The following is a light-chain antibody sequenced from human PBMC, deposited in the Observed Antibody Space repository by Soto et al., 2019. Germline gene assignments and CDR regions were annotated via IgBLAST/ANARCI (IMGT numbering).Light chain of an antibody. CDR1: HSVSRTY. Sequence: EIVLTQSPGTLSLSPGERATLSCRASHSVSRTYLAWYQQKPGQAPRLLIYGTSDRATGTPDRFSGSGAGTDFTITSSRMEPEDSAVYYRHQFVGAVTLVQGTRLDIK. CDR2: GTS. CDR3: HQFVGAVT. J-gene: IGKJ5*01. V-gene: IGKV3-20*01.